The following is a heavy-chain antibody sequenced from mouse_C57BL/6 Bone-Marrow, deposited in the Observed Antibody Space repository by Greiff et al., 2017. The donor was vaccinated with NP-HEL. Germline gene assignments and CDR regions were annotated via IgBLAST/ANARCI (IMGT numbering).Heavy chain of an antibody. CDR2: IWCDDYK. D-gene: IGHD2-4*01. V-gene: IGHV8-8*01. J-gene: IGHJ3*01. Sequence: QVQLKECGPGILQPSQTLSLTCSFSGFSLRTFGMGVGWIRQPSGKGLEWLAHIWCDDYKYYNPALKSRITISKDTSTNQVFLKIANVDTADTATYYCARIAFLYYDYDVAYWGQGTLVTVSA. CDR1: GFSLRTFGMG. CDR3: ARIAFLYYDYDVAY.